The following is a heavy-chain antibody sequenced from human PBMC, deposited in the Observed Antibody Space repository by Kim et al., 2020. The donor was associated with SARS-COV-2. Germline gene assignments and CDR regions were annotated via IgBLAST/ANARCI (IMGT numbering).Heavy chain of an antibody. Sequence: GGSLRLSCAASGFTFSNYWMHWVRQVPGKGLVWVSNINGGGNTINYADSVKDRFTISKHNAKNTLYLQMNSLRVDDTAVYYCARSYSDWGQATLVTVSS. D-gene: IGHD5-18*01. CDR3: ARSYSD. CDR2: INGGGNTI. J-gene: IGHJ4*02. V-gene: IGHV3-74*01. CDR1: GFTFSNYW.